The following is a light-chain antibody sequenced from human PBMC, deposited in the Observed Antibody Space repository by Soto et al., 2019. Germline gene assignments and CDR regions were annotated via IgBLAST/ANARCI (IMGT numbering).Light chain of an antibody. J-gene: IGLJ1*01. CDR2: DVS. CDR3: SSYTGSTTYV. V-gene: IGLV2-14*01. CDR1: SSDVGGYNY. Sequence: ALTQPASVSGSPGQSTTISCTGTSSDVGGYNYVSWYQQHPGKAPKLMIYDVSNRPSGVSNRFSGSKSGNTASLTISGLQAEDEADYYCSSYTGSTTYVFGIGTKVTVL.